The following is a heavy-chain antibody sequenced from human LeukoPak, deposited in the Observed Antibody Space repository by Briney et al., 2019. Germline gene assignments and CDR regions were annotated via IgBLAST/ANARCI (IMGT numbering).Heavy chain of an antibody. V-gene: IGHV1-46*01. CDR2: INPSGGST. CDR3: ARDLGGGGSRHMYYFDY. J-gene: IGHJ4*02. Sequence: ASVKVSCKASGYTFTSYGISWVRQAPGQGLEWMGIINPSGGSTSYAQKFQGRVTMTRDTSTSTVYMELSSLRSEDTAVYYCARDLGGGGSRHMYYFDYWGQGTLVTVSS. D-gene: IGHD3-16*01. CDR1: GYTFTSYG.